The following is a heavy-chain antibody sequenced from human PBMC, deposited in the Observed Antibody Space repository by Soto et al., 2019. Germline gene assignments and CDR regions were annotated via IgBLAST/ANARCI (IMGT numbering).Heavy chain of an antibody. CDR2: IIPILGIA. J-gene: IGHJ4*02. V-gene: IGHV1-69*08. CDR3: ARDTEDMDYYDSSGYYLTAMGY. D-gene: IGHD3-22*01. Sequence: QVQLVQSGAEVKKPGSSVKVSCKASGGTFSSYTISWVRQAPGQGLEWMGRIIPILGIANYAQKFQGRVTITADKSTGTAYMELSSLRSEDTAVYYCARDTEDMDYYDSSGYYLTAMGYWGQGTLVTVSS. CDR1: GGTFSSYT.